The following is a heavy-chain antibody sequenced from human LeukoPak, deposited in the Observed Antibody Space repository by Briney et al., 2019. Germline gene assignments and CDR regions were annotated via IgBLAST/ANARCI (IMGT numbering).Heavy chain of an antibody. V-gene: IGHV3-74*01. Sequence: GGSLRLSCAASGFTFSSYEMNWVRQTPGKGLMWVSRIESNGLALYADSVRDRFTISRDNAKNTVYLQMNSLRADDTAMYYCARAVTYFYGSVTYDWFESWGQGTLVTVSS. CDR1: GFTFSSYE. CDR2: IESNGLA. D-gene: IGHD3-10*01. J-gene: IGHJ5*01. CDR3: ARAVTYFYGSVTYDWFES.